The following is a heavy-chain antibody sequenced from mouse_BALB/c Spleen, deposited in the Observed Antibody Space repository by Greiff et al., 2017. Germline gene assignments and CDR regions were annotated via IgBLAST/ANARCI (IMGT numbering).Heavy chain of an antibody. D-gene: IGHD2-4*01. CDR2: IDPENGDT. CDR3: NAATMITRVCAY. Sequence: EVQLQQYGAELVRSGATVKKYCTAYGFNIKDYYMHWVKQRPEQGLEWIGWIDPENGDTEYAPKFQGKATMTADTSSNTAYLQLSSLTSEDTAVYYCNAATMITRVCAYWGQGTLVTVSA. V-gene: IGHV14-4*02. CDR1: GFNIKDYY. J-gene: IGHJ3*01.